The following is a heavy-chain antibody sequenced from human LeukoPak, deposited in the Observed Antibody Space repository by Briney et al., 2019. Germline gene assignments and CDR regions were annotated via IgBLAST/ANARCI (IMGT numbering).Heavy chain of an antibody. CDR3: AKGKDSVAGATNDY. CDR2: ISSSGTYK. V-gene: IGHV3-21*01. Sequence: PGGSLRLSCAVSGFTFSSYSMSWVRQAPEKGLEWVSSISSSGTYKYYADSVKGRFTISRDNAKNSLYLQMNSLRAEDTAVYYCAKGKDSVAGATNDYWGQGTLVTVSS. CDR1: GFTFSSYS. D-gene: IGHD6-19*01. J-gene: IGHJ4*02.